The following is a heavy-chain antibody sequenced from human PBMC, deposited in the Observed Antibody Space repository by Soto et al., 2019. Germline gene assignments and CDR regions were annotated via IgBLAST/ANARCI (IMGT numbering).Heavy chain of an antibody. CDR3: ARGKGSGYSTPLAY. CDR2: VSTYNGNT. CDR1: GYTLSSFG. D-gene: IGHD5-18*01. J-gene: IGHJ4*02. V-gene: IGHV1-18*01. Sequence: QVQLVQSGAEVKKPGTSVKVSCKASGYTLSSFGISWVRQAPGQGLEWMGWVSTYNGNTNDAQKFKDRVTLTMDTDTRTVYMELRSLTSDDTAMYFCARGKGSGYSTPLAYWGQGTLVTVSS.